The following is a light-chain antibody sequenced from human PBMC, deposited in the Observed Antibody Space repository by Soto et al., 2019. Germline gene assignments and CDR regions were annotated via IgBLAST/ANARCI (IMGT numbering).Light chain of an antibody. CDR1: QGISSY. J-gene: IGKJ1*01. CDR2: DAS. V-gene: IGKV1-5*01. CDR3: HQYKPFWT. Sequence: DIHMSRSTSTLCASVGDSVTITFRASQGISSYLGLYQEKPGKAPKLLIYDASSLESGVPSRVSGSGSGTEFNLTMCSLQPDDFATYYCHQYKPFWTFCPGTKVDI.